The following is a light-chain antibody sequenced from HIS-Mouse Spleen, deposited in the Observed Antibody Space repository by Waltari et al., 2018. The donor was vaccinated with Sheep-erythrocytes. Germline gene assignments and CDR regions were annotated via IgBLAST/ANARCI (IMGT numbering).Light chain of an antibody. CDR3: CSYAGSSTWV. Sequence: QSALTQPASVSGSPGQSITISCTGTSSDVGSYNLGSWYQQHPGKAPKLMIYEGSKRRSGVSNRFSGSKSGNTASLTISGLQAEDEADYYCCSYAGSSTWVFGGGTKLTVL. CDR1: SSDVGSYNL. CDR2: EGS. J-gene: IGLJ3*02. V-gene: IGLV2-23*01.